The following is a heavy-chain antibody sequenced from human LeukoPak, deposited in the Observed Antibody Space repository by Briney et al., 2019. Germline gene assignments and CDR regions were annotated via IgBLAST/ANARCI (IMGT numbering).Heavy chain of an antibody. Sequence: PGGSLRLSCAASGFTFSSSAMSWVRQAPGKGLEWVSSISGSGGSTYYADSVKGRFTISRDNSKNTLFLQMNSLRAVDTAVYYCAKGGSSSWDFFDYWGQGTLVTVSS. CDR1: GFTFSSSA. V-gene: IGHV3-23*01. CDR3: AKGGSSSWDFFDY. J-gene: IGHJ4*02. D-gene: IGHD6-13*01. CDR2: ISGSGGST.